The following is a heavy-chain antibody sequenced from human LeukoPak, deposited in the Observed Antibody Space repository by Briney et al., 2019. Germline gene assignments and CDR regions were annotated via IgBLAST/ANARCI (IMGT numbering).Heavy chain of an antibody. Sequence: SETLSLTCTVSDGSSSSSSWNWIRQPPGKGLEWVGYIYYSGGTKYNPSLESRVTISVDTSKNQISLKLRSVTAADTAIYYCARRQQTGGDNGLHNWFDPWGQGTLVTVSS. CDR1: DGSSSSSS. J-gene: IGHJ5*02. D-gene: IGHD2-21*01. CDR2: IYYSGGT. V-gene: IGHV4-59*08. CDR3: ARRQQTGGDNGLHNWFDP.